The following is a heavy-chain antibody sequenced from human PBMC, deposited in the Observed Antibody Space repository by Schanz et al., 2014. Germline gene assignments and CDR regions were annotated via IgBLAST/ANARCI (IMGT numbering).Heavy chain of an antibody. D-gene: IGHD2-21*01. CDR2: FT. CDR3: ARRVVPATMGLYFDL. CDR1: GYSFSAYY. Sequence: QVQLVQSGAELKNPGASVKVSCKASGYSFSAYYIHWMRQAPGQGLEWLGRFTHISQKFQGRVTMTRDTSSTTAYMELNSLRSDDTAVYYCARRVVPATMGLYFDLWGQGTLVTVSS. J-gene: IGHJ4*02. V-gene: IGHV1-2*06.